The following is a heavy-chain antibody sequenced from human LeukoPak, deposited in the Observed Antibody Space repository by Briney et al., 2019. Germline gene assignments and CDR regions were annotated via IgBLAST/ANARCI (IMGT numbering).Heavy chain of an antibody. CDR2: INPNSGGT. V-gene: IGHV1-2*02. CDR3: ARGRRDGYNWHYYYMDV. CDR1: GYSFTSYY. J-gene: IGHJ6*03. Sequence: VKVSCKASGYSFTSYYMHWVRQAPGQGLEWMGWINPNSGGTNYAQKFQGRVTMTRDTSISTAYMELSRLKSDDTAVYYCARGRRDGYNWHYYYMDVWGKGTTVTISS. D-gene: IGHD5-24*01.